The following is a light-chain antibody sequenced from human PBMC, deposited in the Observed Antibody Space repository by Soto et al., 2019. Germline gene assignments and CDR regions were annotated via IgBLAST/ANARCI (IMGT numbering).Light chain of an antibody. CDR3: QQYGNLPFT. J-gene: IGKJ4*01. CDR2: DAS. V-gene: IGKV1-33*01. Sequence: DVQLTQSPSSLSASVGHRVTVICQASQDINNYLNWYQQKPGKAPKVLIYDASNLKPGVPPRFSGGRSGTDFTFTISSLQPEDIATYYCQQYGNLPFTFGGGTKVEIK. CDR1: QDINNY.